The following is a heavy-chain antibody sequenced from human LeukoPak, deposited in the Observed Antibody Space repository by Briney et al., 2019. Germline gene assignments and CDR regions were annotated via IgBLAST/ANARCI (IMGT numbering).Heavy chain of an antibody. J-gene: IGHJ4*02. CDR2: INPSGGST. CDR1: GYTFTSYG. D-gene: IGHD1-20*01. Sequence: ASVKVSCKASGYTFTSYGISWVRQAPGQGLEWMGIINPSGGSTSYAQKFQGRVTMTRDTSTSTVYMELSSLRSEDTAVYYCAREGNWNRGILIDYWGQGTLVTVSS. CDR3: AREGNWNRGILIDY. V-gene: IGHV1-46*01.